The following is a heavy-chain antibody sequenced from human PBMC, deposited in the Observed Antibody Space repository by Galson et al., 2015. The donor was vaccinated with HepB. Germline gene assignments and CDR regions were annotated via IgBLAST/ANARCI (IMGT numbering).Heavy chain of an antibody. CDR3: AKGPPGGYSAYDEYYFDS. CDR2: ISGSGGST. D-gene: IGHD5-12*01. J-gene: IGHJ4*02. Sequence: SLRLSCAASGFSFSNYAMTWVRQGPGKGLEWVSVISGSGGSTYYADSVKGRFTISRDNSKNTLYLQMNSLRGDDTAIFYCAKGPPGGYSAYDEYYFDSWGQGTLVTVSS. V-gene: IGHV3-23*01. CDR1: GFSFSNYA.